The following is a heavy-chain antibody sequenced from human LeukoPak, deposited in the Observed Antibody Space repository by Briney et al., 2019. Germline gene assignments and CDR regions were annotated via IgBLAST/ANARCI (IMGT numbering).Heavy chain of an antibody. J-gene: IGHJ4*02. CDR3: AKDRGSSGWNGLDY. CDR2: ISGSGDDT. Sequence: GGSLRLSCAASGFTFSSYAMSWVRQAPGEGLEWVSTISGSGDDTYYADSVKGRFTISRDNSKNTLYLQMISLRAEDTAVYYCAKDRGSSGWNGLDYWGQGTLVTVSS. V-gene: IGHV3-23*01. CDR1: GFTFSSYA. D-gene: IGHD6-19*01.